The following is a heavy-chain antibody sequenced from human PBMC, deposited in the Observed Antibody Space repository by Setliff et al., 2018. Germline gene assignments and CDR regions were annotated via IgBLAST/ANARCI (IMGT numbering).Heavy chain of an antibody. D-gene: IGHD3-22*01. CDR2: INPHSGGT. J-gene: IGHJ3*02. Sequence: ASVKVSCKASGNTFTGYYIHWLRQAPGQGLEWMGCINPHSGGTNFPQTFQGRVTMTRDTSINTAYMELSTLTSDDTAVYYCARDLDYQYYYDSSGRDAFDIWGQGTMVTVSS. CDR1: GNTFTGYY. V-gene: IGHV1-2*02. CDR3: ARDLDYQYYYDSSGRDAFDI.